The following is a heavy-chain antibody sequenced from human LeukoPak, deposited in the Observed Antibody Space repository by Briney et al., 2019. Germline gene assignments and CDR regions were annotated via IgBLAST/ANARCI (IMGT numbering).Heavy chain of an antibody. V-gene: IGHV1-3*01. J-gene: IGHJ5*02. CDR3: ARARVPRQYYDFWSGYYSWFDP. CDR1: GYTFTSYA. CDR2: INAGNGNT. Sequence: ASVNVSCKASGYTFTSYAMHWVRQAPGQRLEWMGWINAGNGNTKYSQKFQGRVTITRDTSASTAYMDLSSLRSEDTAVYYCARARVPRQYYDFWSGYYSWFDPWGQGTLVTVSS. D-gene: IGHD3-3*01.